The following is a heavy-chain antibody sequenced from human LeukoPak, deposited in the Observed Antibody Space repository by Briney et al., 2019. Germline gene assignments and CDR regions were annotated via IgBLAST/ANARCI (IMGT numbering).Heavy chain of an antibody. Sequence: SETLSLTCTVSGGSISSSSYYWGWIRQPPGKGLEWIGEINHSGSTNYNPSLKSRVTISVDTSKNQFSLKLSSVTAADTAVYYCTSYDSWGQGTLVTVSS. CDR2: INHSGST. J-gene: IGHJ4*02. V-gene: IGHV4-39*07. CDR1: GGSISSSSYY. CDR3: TSYDS.